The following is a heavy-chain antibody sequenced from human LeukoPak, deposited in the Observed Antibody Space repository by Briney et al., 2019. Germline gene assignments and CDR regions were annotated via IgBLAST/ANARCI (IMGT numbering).Heavy chain of an antibody. J-gene: IGHJ4*02. CDR3: ARDNGNKYYFDY. CDR1: GFTVSSNY. Sequence: PGGSLRLSCAASGFTVSSNYMSWIRQAPGKELEWISYISSNSKYTEYADSVKGRFTISRDNAKKSLYLQMNSLRAEDTAVYYCARDNGNKYYFDYWGQGTLVTVSS. V-gene: IGHV3-11*05. CDR2: ISSNSKYT. D-gene: IGHD2-8*01.